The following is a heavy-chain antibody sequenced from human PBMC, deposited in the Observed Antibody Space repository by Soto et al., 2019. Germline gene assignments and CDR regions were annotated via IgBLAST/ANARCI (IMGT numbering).Heavy chain of an antibody. Sequence: EVQLLESGGGFVQPGGSLRLSCAASGFTFTNYAMAWVRQAPGKGLEWVSGISGSGAATYYADSVKGRVTISRDNSKNTLYLQMNSLRAEDTAVYYCAKSYCGGNTGYFDLWGRGTLATVSS. CDR1: GFTFTNYA. D-gene: IGHD4-17*01. CDR3: AKSYCGGNTGYFDL. J-gene: IGHJ2*01. CDR2: ISGSGAAT. V-gene: IGHV3-23*01.